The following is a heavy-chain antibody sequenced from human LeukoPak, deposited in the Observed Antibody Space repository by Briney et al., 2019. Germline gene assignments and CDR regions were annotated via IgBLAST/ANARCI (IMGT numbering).Heavy chain of an antibody. D-gene: IGHD2-15*01. V-gene: IGHV5-51*01. Sequence: GESLKISCKGSGYSFTSYWFGWVRQMPGKGLEWMGIIYPGDSDTRYSPSFQGQVTISADKSISTAYLQWSSLKASDTAMYYCARQRRISQDWFDPWGQGTLVTVSS. CDR3: ARQRRISQDWFDP. CDR1: GYSFTSYW. CDR2: IYPGDSDT. J-gene: IGHJ5*02.